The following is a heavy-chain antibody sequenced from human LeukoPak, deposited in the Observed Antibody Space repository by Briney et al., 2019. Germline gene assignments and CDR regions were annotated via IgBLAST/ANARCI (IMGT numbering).Heavy chain of an antibody. CDR3: AREDTTVVWSYYNYYMDV. D-gene: IGHD3-22*01. J-gene: IGHJ6*03. V-gene: IGHV4-59*01. CDR2: IYYSGST. Sequence: SETLSLTCTVSGGSISSYYWSWIRQPPGRGLEWIGYIYYSGSTNYNPPLKSRVTISVDTSKNQFSLNLSSVTAADTAVYYCAREDTTVVWSYYNYYMDVWGKGTTVTVSS. CDR1: GGSISSYY.